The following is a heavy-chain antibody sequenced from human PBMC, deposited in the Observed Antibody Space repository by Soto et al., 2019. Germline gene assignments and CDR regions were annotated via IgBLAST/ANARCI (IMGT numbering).Heavy chain of an antibody. Sequence: PGESLKISCKGSGYSFTSYWIGWVRQMPGKGLEWMGIIYPGDSDTRYSPSFQGLVTISADKSISTAYLQWSSLKASDTAMYYCATSLVDIVATTAGALDYWGQGTLVTVS. CDR3: ATSLVDIVATTAGALDY. V-gene: IGHV5-51*01. CDR1: GYSFTSYW. D-gene: IGHD5-12*01. J-gene: IGHJ4*02. CDR2: IYPGDSDT.